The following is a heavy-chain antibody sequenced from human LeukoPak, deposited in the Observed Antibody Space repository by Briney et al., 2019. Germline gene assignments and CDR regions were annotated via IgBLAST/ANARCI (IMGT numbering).Heavy chain of an antibody. CDR2: IYHSGST. CDR1: GGSISSSNW. V-gene: IGHV4-4*02. CDR3: ARSVGYYYGSGSYYGYYYYMDV. Sequence: SGTLSLTCAVSGGSISSSNWWSWVRQPPGKGLEWIGEIYHSGSTNYNPSLKSRVTISVDKSKNQFSLKLSSVTAADTAVYYCARSVGYYYGSGSYYGYYYYMDVWGKGTTVTISS. D-gene: IGHD3-10*01. J-gene: IGHJ6*03.